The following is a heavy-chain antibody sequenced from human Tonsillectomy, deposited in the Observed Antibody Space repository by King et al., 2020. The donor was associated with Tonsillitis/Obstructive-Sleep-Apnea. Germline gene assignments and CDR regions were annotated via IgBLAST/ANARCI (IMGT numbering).Heavy chain of an antibody. Sequence: VQLVESGGGLVKSGGSLRLSCAASGFTFSDYYMSWIRQAPGKGLEWVSYISSSSSYTNYADSVKGRFTISRDNAKNSLYLQMNSLRAEDTAVYYCASTGPYDYFYMDVWGKGTTVTVSS. CDR1: GFTFSDYY. V-gene: IGHV3-11*05. J-gene: IGHJ6*03. CDR3: ASTGPYDYFYMDV. CDR2: ISSSSSYT. D-gene: IGHD1-14*01.